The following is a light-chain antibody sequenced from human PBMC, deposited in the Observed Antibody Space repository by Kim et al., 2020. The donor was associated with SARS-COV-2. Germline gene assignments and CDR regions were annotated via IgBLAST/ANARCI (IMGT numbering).Light chain of an antibody. CDR2: AAA. CDR3: HKYNSVPLT. V-gene: IGKV1-27*01. Sequence: ASVGERVIITCRASQSISNYLAWYQQKSGKAPKLLIYAAATLQSGVPSRFSGSGSGTYFTLTISSLQPEDVATYYCHKYNSVPLTFGGGTKVDIK. J-gene: IGKJ4*01. CDR1: QSISNY.